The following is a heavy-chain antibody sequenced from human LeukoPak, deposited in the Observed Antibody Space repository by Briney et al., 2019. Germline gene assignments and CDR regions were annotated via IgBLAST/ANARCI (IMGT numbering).Heavy chain of an antibody. Sequence: GGSLRLSCAASGFTFNKYAMNWVRQAPGKGLEWVSTISVSGGSTYYADSVKGPFTISRDNSKNILYLQMNSLGAEDTAVYYCAKDWKDYGDFHTFDIWGQGTVVTVSS. CDR3: AKDWKDYGDFHTFDI. J-gene: IGHJ3*02. V-gene: IGHV3-23*01. CDR1: GFTFNKYA. D-gene: IGHD4-17*01. CDR2: ISVSGGST.